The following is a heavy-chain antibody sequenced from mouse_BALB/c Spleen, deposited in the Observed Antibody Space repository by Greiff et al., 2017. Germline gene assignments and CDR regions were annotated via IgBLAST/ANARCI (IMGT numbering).Heavy chain of an antibody. CDR1: GFTFSSYA. J-gene: IGHJ2*01. D-gene: IGHD5-5*01. V-gene: IGHV5-6-5*01. CDR3: ARRVPLLPYFDY. Sequence: EVKLVESGGGLVKPGGSLKLSCAASGFTFSSYAMSWVRQTPEKRLEWVASISSGGSTYYPDSVKGRFTISRDNARNILYLQMSSLRSEDTAMYYCARRVPLLPYFDYWGQGTTLTVSS. CDR2: ISSGGST.